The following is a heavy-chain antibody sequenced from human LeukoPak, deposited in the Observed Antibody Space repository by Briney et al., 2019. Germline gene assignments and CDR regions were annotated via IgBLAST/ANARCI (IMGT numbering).Heavy chain of an antibody. V-gene: IGHV3-49*03. Sequence: GRSLRHSCTASGVTFGDYAMSWFRQAPGKGLEWVGFIRSKAYGGTTEYAASVKGRFTISRDDSKSIAYLQMNSLKTEDTAVYYCTSYYDSCGYPGDYGGQGTLVTVSS. CDR2: IRSKAYGGTT. J-gene: IGHJ4*02. CDR3: TSYYDSCGYPGDY. D-gene: IGHD3-22*01. CDR1: GVTFGDYA.